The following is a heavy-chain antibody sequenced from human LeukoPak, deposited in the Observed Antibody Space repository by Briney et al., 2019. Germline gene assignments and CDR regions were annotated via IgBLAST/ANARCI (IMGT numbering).Heavy chain of an antibody. CDR2: ISSSGSTI. Sequence: PGGSLRLSCAASGFTSSSYEMNWVRQAPGKGLEWVSYISSSGSTIYYADSVKGRFTISRDNAKNSLYLQMNSLRAEDTAVYYCARGGYYDSSGYDYWGQGTLVTVSS. D-gene: IGHD3-22*01. CDR3: ARGGYYDSSGYDY. CDR1: GFTSSSYE. V-gene: IGHV3-48*03. J-gene: IGHJ4*02.